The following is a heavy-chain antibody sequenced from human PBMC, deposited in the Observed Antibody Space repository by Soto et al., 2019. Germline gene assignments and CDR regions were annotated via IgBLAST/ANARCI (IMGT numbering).Heavy chain of an antibody. J-gene: IGHJ4*02. CDR1: GGSISSGGYY. Sequence: SETLSLTCTVSGGSISSGGYYWSWIRQHPGKGLEWIGYIYYSGSTYYNPSLKSRVTISVDTSKNQFSLKLSSVTAADTAVYYCARVSRVIWVLFDYWGQGTLVTVSS. V-gene: IGHV4-31*03. CDR3: ARVSRVIWVLFDY. CDR2: IYYSGST. D-gene: IGHD2-15*01.